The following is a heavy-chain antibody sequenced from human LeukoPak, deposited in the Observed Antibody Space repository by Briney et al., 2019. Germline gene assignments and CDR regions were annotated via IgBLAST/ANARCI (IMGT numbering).Heavy chain of an antibody. CDR2: MFSGGTP. Sequence: PGGSLRLSCAASGFTVSSSHMSWVRQAPGKGLEWDSVMFSGGTPYYADSVKGRFTISRDNSKNTLFLQMSSLRAEDTAVYYCTRGISSGSAFDIWGQGTMVTVSS. V-gene: IGHV3-53*01. CDR1: GFTVSSSH. CDR3: TRGISSGSAFDI. J-gene: IGHJ3*02. D-gene: IGHD6-19*01.